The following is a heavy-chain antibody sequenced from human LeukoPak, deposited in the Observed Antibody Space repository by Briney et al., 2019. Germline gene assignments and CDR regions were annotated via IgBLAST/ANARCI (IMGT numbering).Heavy chain of an antibody. CDR3: ARADSSGYYSY. J-gene: IGHJ4*02. Sequence: SGGSLRLSCAASGFTFSSYPMNWVRQAPGKGLEWVSSISSSSSYIYYADSVKGRFTISRDNAKNSLYLQMNSLRAEDTAVYYCARADSSGYYSYWGQGTLVTVSS. V-gene: IGHV3-21*01. CDR2: ISSSSSYI. CDR1: GFTFSSYP. D-gene: IGHD3-22*01.